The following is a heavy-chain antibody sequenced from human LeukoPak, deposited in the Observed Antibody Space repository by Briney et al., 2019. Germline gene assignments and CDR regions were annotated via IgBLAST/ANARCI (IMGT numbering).Heavy chain of an antibody. J-gene: IGHJ4*02. CDR2: ILYIGST. CDR1: GFTFSSYE. CDR3: ARQGVAAVGRMTL. Sequence: PGGSLRLSCAASGFTFSSYEMNWVRQAPGKGLEWIGSILYIGSTYFNPSLKSRVTISVDTSKNHFSLKLSSVTAADTAVYYCARQGVAAVGRMTLWGQGTLVTVSS. D-gene: IGHD6-13*01. V-gene: IGHV4-39*01.